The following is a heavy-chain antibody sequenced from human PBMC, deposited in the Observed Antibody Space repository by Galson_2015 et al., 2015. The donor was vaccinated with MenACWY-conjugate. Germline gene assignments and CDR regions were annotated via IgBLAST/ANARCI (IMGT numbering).Heavy chain of an antibody. CDR3: TRGIAVAGTAHPRWFDP. Sequence: SLRLSCAASGFTFGDYAMSWFRQAPGKGLEWVGFIRSKAYGGTTEYAASVKGRFTISRDDSKSIAYLQMNSLKTEDTAVYYCTRGIAVAGTAHPRWFDPWGQGTLVTVSS. CDR1: GFTFGDYA. D-gene: IGHD6-19*01. V-gene: IGHV3-49*03. CDR2: IRSKAYGGTT. J-gene: IGHJ5*02.